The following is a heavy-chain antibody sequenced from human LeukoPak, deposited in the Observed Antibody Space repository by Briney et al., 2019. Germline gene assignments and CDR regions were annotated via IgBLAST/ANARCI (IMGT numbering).Heavy chain of an antibody. D-gene: IGHD5-12*01. CDR3: ASLDIVATVANY. CDR2: IYAGGNT. Sequence: PGGSLRLSCAASGFTVGSNYMSWVRQAPGKGLEWVSVIYAGGNTYYADSLKGRFTISRDNFKNTLYLQMNSLRVEDTALYYCASLDIVATVANYWGQGTLVTVSS. CDR1: GFTVGSNY. V-gene: IGHV3-53*01. J-gene: IGHJ4*02.